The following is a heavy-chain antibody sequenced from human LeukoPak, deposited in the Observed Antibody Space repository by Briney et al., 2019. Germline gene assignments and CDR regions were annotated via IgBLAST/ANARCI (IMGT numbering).Heavy chain of an antibody. D-gene: IGHD3-10*01. CDR1: GFTVSSNY. Sequence: SGGSLRLSCAASGFTVSSNYMSWVRQAPGKGLEWVSVIYSGGSTYYADSVKGRFTISRDNSKNTLYLQMNSLRAEDTAVYYCARISRGFGELLAQYYFDYWGQGTLVTVSS. V-gene: IGHV3-53*01. CDR3: ARISRGFGELLAQYYFDY. CDR2: IYSGGST. J-gene: IGHJ4*02.